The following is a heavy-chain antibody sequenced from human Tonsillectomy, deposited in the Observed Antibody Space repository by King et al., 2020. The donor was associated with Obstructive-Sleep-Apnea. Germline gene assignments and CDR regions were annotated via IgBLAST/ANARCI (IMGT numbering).Heavy chain of an antibody. Sequence: QLVQSGGGLVQPGGSLRLSCAASGFTFSSYSMNWVRQAPGKGLEWVSYISSSSSTIYYADSVKGRFTISRDNAKNSLYLQMNSLRAEDTAVYYCARDNLLTGYYNVPSDAFDIWGQGTIVTVSS. CDR1: GFTFSSYS. CDR3: ARDNLLTGYYNVPSDAFDI. J-gene: IGHJ3*02. V-gene: IGHV3-48*04. D-gene: IGHD3-9*01. CDR2: ISSSSSTI.